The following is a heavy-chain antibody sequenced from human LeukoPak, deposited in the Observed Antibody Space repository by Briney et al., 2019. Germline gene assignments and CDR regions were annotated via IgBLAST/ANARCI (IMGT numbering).Heavy chain of an antibody. J-gene: IGHJ3*02. CDR2: NYSDGRT. D-gene: IGHD3-22*01. Sequence: PGGSLRLSCAASGFTVSNKYMTWVRQAPGKGLEWVSLNYSDGRTYYADSVKGRCTISRDNSKNTLYLQMNSLRVEDTAVYYCARGLFLSGYLDAFDIWGQGTVVTVSS. V-gene: IGHV3-53*01. CDR1: GFTVSNKY. CDR3: ARGLFLSGYLDAFDI.